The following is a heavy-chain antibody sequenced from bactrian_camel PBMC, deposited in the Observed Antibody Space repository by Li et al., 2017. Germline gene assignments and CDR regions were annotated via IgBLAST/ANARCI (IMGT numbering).Heavy chain of an antibody. CDR2: IRRSGGET. V-gene: IGHV3-3*01. CDR1: GHSRGSNC. D-gene: IGHD5*01. J-gene: IGHJ4*01. Sequence: HVQLVESGGGSVQTGGSLRLSCVVSGHSRGSNCVGWYRLPPGRAPAEREGIAAIRRSGGETWYAGSVKGRFTISQDSARNTVYLQMNNLKPEDTAIYYCAAAADPRWLGTQMGFLGQGTQVTVS.